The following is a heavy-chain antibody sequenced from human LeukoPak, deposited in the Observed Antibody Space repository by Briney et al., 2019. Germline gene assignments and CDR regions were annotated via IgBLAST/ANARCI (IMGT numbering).Heavy chain of an antibody. CDR2: INHSGST. CDR3: ARGFLLWFGELLRPNYYYGMDV. CDR1: GGSFSGYY. J-gene: IGHJ6*02. Sequence: SETLSLTCAVYGGSFSGYYWSWIRQPPGKGLEWIGEINHSGSTNYNPSLKSRVTISVDTSKNQFSLKLSSVTAADTAVYYCARGFLLWFGELLRPNYYYGMDVWGQGTTVTVSS. V-gene: IGHV4-34*01. D-gene: IGHD3-10*01.